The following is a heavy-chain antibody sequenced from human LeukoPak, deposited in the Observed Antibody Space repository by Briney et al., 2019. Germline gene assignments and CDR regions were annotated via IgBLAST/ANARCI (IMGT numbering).Heavy chain of an antibody. J-gene: IGHJ4*02. CDR2: IDPSDSYT. CDR1: RYPFTRYC. CDR3: ARRGSSGWYDY. Sequence: LRESLKIPWKGIRYPFTRYCIGWVRQMPGKGLEGMGKIDPSDSYTTYSPSFQGQGSNSTGKSISTAYLQWNSLKAADTAMYDCARRGSSGWYDYLVRGTLVTVPS. D-gene: IGHD6-19*01. V-gene: IGHV5-10-1*04.